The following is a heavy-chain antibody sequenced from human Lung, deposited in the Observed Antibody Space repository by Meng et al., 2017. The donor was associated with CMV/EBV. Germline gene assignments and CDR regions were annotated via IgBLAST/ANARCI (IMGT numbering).Heavy chain of an antibody. V-gene: IGHV1-2*04. CDR1: GYTLTELS. CDR3: ARDWEGSWAVFDY. CDR2: INPNSGGT. J-gene: IGHJ4*02. D-gene: IGHD6-13*01. Sequence: QVLLVQSGAGVKKPGASVKVSCKVSGYTLTELSMHWVRQAPGQGLEWMGWINPNSGGTNYAQKFQGWATMTRDTSISTAYMELSRLRSDDTAVYYCARDWEGSWAVFDYWGQGTLVTVSS.